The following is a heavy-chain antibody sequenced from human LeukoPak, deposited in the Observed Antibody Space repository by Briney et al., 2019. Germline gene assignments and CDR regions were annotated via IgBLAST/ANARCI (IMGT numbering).Heavy chain of an antibody. CDR2: IIPMLDKA. CDR1: GGTFTTHA. J-gene: IGHJ6*02. V-gene: IGHV1-69*04. D-gene: IGHD4-11*01. Sequence: ASVKVSCKASGGTFTTHAINWVRRAPGQGFEWMGRIIPMLDKANYGQKSQGRVTITADKFTTTVYMELTSLRSEDTAVYYCARDETVRDDYYGMDVWGQGTTVTVSS. CDR3: ARDETVRDDYYGMDV.